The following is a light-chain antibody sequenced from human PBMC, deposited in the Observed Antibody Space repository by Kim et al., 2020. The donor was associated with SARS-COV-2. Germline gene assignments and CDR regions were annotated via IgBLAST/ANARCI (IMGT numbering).Light chain of an antibody. CDR1: QSVSNSY. J-gene: IGKJ1*01. V-gene: IGKV3-20*01. CDR3: QQYGDFPRT. Sequence: EIVLTQYPDTLSLSPGERATLSCRASQSVSNSYLAWYQQKPGQAPRLLIYAASSRATGIPDRFSGSGSGTDFTLTISRLEPEDFAVYYCQQYGDFPRTFGQGTKLEI. CDR2: AAS.